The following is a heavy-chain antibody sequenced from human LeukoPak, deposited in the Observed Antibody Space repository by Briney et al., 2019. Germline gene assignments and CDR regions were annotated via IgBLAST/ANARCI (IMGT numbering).Heavy chain of an antibody. CDR3: ARDNDKVVDH. V-gene: IGHV1-18*01. CDR2: ITAYNGNR. CDR1: GYTFSNYG. D-gene: IGHD1-1*01. Sequence: ASVKVSCKTSGYTFSNYGISWVRQAPGQGLEWMGWITAYNGNRLYAQRFQGRITLTTDTSTSASYMELRSLEYDDTAIYYCARDNDKVVDHWGQGTLVTVSS. J-gene: IGHJ4*01.